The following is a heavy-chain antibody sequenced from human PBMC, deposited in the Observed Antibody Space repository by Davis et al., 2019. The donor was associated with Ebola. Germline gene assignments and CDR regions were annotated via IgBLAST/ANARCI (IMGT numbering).Heavy chain of an antibody. D-gene: IGHD3-3*01. Sequence: GESLKISCAASGFTVSSNYMSWVRQAPGKGLEWVSVIYSGGSTYYADSVKGRFTISRDNSKNTLYLQMSSLRAEDTAVYYCVKRNYDFSLDYWGQGTLVTVSS. CDR3: VKRNYDFSLDY. CDR2: IYSGGST. V-gene: IGHV3-53*05. J-gene: IGHJ4*02. CDR1: GFTVSSNY.